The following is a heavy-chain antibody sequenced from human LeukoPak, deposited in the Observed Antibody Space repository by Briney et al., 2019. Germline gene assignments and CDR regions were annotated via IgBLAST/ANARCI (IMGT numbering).Heavy chain of an antibody. V-gene: IGHV3-7*01. CDR3: AVTTLGY. J-gene: IGHJ4*02. CDR1: GFSFISYG. CDR2: IKQDGSEK. D-gene: IGHD3-16*01. Sequence: GGSLRLSCAASGFSFISYGMHWVRQAPGKGLEWVANIKQDGSEKYYVDSVKGRFTISRDNAKNSLYLQMNSLRAEDTAVYYCAVTTLGYWGQGTLVTVSS.